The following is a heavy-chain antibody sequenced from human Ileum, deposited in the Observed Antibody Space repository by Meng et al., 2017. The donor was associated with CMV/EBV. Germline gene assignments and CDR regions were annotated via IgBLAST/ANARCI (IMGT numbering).Heavy chain of an antibody. D-gene: IGHD2-2*01. CDR3: ARTLCTSCSRGAFDI. V-gene: IGHV4-30-4*08. CDR2: IYYSGST. J-gene: IGHJ3*02. Sequence: GSISSGDYYWSWIRQPPGKGLEWIGYIYYSGSTYYNPSLKSRVTISVDTSKNQFSLKLSSVTAADTAVYYCARTLCTSCSRGAFDIWGQGTMVTVSS. CDR1: GSISSGDYY.